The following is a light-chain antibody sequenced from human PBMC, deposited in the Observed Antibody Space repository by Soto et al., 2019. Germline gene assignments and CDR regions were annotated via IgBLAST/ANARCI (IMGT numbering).Light chain of an antibody. J-gene: IGKJ1*01. Sequence: DIQTAQSRSTKSGCLGGRVYLNFRASQSISSWLAWYQQKPGKAPKLLIYDASSLESGVPSRFSGSGSGTEFTLTISSLQPDDFATYYCQQYNSLCTFVQGTKVDIK. CDR2: DAS. V-gene: IGKV1-5*01. CDR1: QSISSW. CDR3: QQYNSLCT.